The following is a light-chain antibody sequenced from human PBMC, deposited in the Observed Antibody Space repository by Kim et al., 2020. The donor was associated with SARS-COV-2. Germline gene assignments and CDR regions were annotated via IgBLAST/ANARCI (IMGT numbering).Light chain of an antibody. Sequence: GQKVTISCSGSSSNIANNYVYWYQQLPGTAPKLLIYDNNKRPSGIPDRFSGSKSGTSATLGITGLQTGDEADYYCGTWDSSLSAVVFGGGTQLTVL. CDR3: GTWDSSLSAVV. CDR2: DNN. V-gene: IGLV1-51*01. CDR1: SSNIANNY. J-gene: IGLJ2*01.